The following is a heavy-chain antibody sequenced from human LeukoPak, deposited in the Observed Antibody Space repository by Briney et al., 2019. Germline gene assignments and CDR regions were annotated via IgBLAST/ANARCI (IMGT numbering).Heavy chain of an antibody. Sequence: GGSLRLSCAASGFTFSSYSMNWVRQAPGKGLEWVSSISSSSSYIYYADSVKGRFTISRDNAKNSLYLQMNSLRAEDTAVYYCARDRNSGYVDYWGQGTLVTVSS. CDR3: ARDRNSGYVDY. J-gene: IGHJ4*02. V-gene: IGHV3-21*01. D-gene: IGHD1-26*01. CDR1: GFTFSSYS. CDR2: ISSSSSYI.